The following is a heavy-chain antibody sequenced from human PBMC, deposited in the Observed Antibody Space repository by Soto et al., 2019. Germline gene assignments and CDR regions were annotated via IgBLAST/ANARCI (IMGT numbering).Heavy chain of an antibody. CDR3: ARHLTYCSAGSCYSDFPYYGMDV. J-gene: IGHJ6*02. CDR2: IFYSGST. Sequence: SETLSLTCTVSGGSISSYYWSWIRQPPGKGLEWIGYIFYSGSTYYNPSLKSRVTISVDTSKNHFSLKLSSVTAADTAVYYCARHLTYCSAGSCYSDFPYYGMDVWGQGTTVTVSS. D-gene: IGHD2-15*01. CDR1: GGSISSYY. V-gene: IGHV4-59*04.